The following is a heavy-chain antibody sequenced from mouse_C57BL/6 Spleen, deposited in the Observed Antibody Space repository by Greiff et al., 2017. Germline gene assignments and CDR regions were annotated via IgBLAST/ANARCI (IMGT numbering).Heavy chain of an antibody. V-gene: IGHV5-17*01. Sequence: EVQLVESGGGLVKPGGSLKLSCAASGFTFSDYGMHWVRQAPEKGLEWVAYISSGSSTIYYADTVKGRFTISRDNAKNTLFLQMTSLRSEDTAMYYCARELLYYYGSSFDYWGQGTTLTVSS. D-gene: IGHD1-1*01. CDR2: ISSGSSTI. CDR3: ARELLYYYGSSFDY. CDR1: GFTFSDYG. J-gene: IGHJ2*01.